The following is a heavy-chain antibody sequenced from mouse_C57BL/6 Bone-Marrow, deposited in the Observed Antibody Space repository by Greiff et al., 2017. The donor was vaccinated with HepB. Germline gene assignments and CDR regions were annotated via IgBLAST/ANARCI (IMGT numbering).Heavy chain of an antibody. J-gene: IGHJ4*01. CDR3: ARYHYYYGSSYGYYAMDY. Sequence: VKLQESGPGLAKPSQTLSLTCSVTGYSITSDYWNWIRKFPGNKLEYMGYISYSGSTYYNPSLKSRISITRDTSKNQYYLQLNSVTTEDTATYYCARYHYYYGSSYGYYAMDYWGQGTSVTVSS. V-gene: IGHV3-8*01. CDR2: ISYSGST. D-gene: IGHD1-1*01. CDR1: GYSITSDY.